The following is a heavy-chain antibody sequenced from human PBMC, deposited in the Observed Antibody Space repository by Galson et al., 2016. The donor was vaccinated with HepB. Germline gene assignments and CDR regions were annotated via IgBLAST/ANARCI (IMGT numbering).Heavy chain of an antibody. CDR2: IIPIFGTA. Sequence: SCKASGGTFSSYAISWVRQAPGQGLEWMGGIIPIFGTANYAQKFQGRVTITADKSTSTAYMELSSLRSEDKAVYYCASPYYDFWSGYYPSYYYYGMDVWGQGTTVTVSS. CDR1: GGTFSSYA. V-gene: IGHV1-69*06. J-gene: IGHJ6*02. D-gene: IGHD3-3*01. CDR3: ASPYYDFWSGYYPSYYYYGMDV.